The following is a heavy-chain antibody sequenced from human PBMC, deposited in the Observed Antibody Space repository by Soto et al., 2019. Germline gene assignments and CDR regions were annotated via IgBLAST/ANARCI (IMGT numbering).Heavy chain of an antibody. CDR2: ISPYNGDT. CDR1: GYTCTRSG. V-gene: IGHV1-18*01. Sequence: QVQLVQSGAEVKKPGASVKVSCKASGYTCTRSGISWVRQAPGPGLEWMGWISPYNGDTNYAQTFQGRVTMTTDTSTSTVHMEVRSLRSDDTAVYYCAREGVAPYYYSGMDVWGQGTPVTVSS. D-gene: IGHD5-12*01. CDR3: AREGVAPYYYSGMDV. J-gene: IGHJ6*02.